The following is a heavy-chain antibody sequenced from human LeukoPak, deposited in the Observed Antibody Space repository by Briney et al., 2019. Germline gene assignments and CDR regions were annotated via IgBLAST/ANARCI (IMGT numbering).Heavy chain of an antibody. J-gene: IGHJ4*02. D-gene: IGHD5-18*01. V-gene: IGHV3-15*01. Sequence: GGSLRLSCAASGFTFSDAWMSWVRQAPGKGLEWVGRIKSKTDGGTTDYAAPVKGRFTISRDDSKNTLYLQMNSLNTEDTAVYYCARAGGDTAMGVIGPFDYWGQGTLVTVSS. CDR2: IKSKTDGGTT. CDR3: ARAGGDTAMGVIGPFDY. CDR1: GFTFSDAW.